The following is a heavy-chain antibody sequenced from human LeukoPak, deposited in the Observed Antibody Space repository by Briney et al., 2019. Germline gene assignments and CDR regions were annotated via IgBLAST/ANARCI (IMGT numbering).Heavy chain of an antibody. CDR1: GFTFDDYT. CDR3: TRRQSTYGDYVMDYYGMDV. V-gene: IGHV3-43*01. Sequence: GGSLRLSCAASGFTFDDYTMHWVRQAPGKGLEWVSLISWDGGSTYYADSVKGRFTISRDNSKNSLYLQMNSLRTEDTALYYCTRRQSTYGDYVMDYYGMDVWGQGTTVTVSS. CDR2: ISWDGGST. J-gene: IGHJ6*02. D-gene: IGHD4-17*01.